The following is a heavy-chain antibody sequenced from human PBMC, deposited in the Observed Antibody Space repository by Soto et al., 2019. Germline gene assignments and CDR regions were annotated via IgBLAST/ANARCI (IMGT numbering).Heavy chain of an antibody. V-gene: IGHV4-59*01. CDR3: ARDGGGIAARLNYYYYGMDV. Sequence: SETLSLTCTVSGGSISSYYWSWIRQPPGKGLEWIGYIYYSGSTNYNPSLKSRVTISVDTSKNQFSLKLSSVTAADTAVYYCARDGGGIAARLNYYYYGMDVWGQGTTVTVSS. CDR2: IYYSGST. CDR1: GGSISSYY. D-gene: IGHD6-6*01. J-gene: IGHJ6*02.